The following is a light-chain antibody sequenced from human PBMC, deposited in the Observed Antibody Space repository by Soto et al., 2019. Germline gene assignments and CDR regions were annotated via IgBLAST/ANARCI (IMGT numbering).Light chain of an antibody. J-gene: IGLJ2*01. CDR2: EVS. CDR1: STDVGDYNF. Sequence: QSALTQTASVSGSPGLSITISCTGTSTDVGDYNFVSWDRQHPGKARKVITYEVSNRPSWVSNRFSGSKSGNTASLTISGLQPEDEADYYCNSYTSSSTLVFGGGTKLTVL. V-gene: IGLV2-14*01. CDR3: NSYTSSSTLV.